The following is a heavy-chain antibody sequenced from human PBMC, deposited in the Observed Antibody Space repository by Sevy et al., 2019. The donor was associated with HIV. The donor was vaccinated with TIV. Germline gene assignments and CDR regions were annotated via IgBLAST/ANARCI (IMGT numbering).Heavy chain of an antibody. D-gene: IGHD2-2*01. V-gene: IGHV3-30-3*01. CDR1: GFTFSSYA. CDR3: ARVRAAMRVYYYYGMDV. CDR2: ISYDGSNK. Sequence: GGSLRLSCAASGFTFSSYAMHWVRQAPGKGLEWVAVISYDGSNKYYADSVKGRFTISRDNSKKTLYLQMNSLRAEDTAVYYCARVRAAMRVYYYYGMDVWGQGTTVTVSS. J-gene: IGHJ6*02.